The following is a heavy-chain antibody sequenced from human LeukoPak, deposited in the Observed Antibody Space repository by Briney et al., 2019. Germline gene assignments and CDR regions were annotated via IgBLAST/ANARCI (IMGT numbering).Heavy chain of an antibody. D-gene: IGHD3-22*01. CDR2: IIPIFGTA. CDR1: GYTFTGYY. J-gene: IGHJ2*01. Sequence: SVKVSCKASGYTFTGYYMHWVRQAPGQGLEWMGGIIPIFGTANYAQKFQGRVTITADESTSTAYMELSSLRSEDTAVYYCASNYYDSSGYITGYFDLWGRGTLVTVSS. CDR3: ASNYYDSSGYITGYFDL. V-gene: IGHV1-69*13.